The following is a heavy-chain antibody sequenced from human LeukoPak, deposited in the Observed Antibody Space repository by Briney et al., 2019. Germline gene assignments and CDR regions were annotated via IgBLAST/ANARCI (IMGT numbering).Heavy chain of an antibody. V-gene: IGHV3-48*03. J-gene: IGHJ4*02. CDR2: ISSSGSTI. CDR3: ARDQVTTSDLLGY. CDR1: GFTFSSYE. Sequence: PGGSLRLSCAASGFTFSSYEMNWVRQAPGKGLEWVSYISSSGSTIYYADSLKGRFTISRGNAKNSLYLQMNSPRAEDTAVYYCARDQVTTSDLLGYWGQGTLVTVSS. D-gene: IGHD4-17*01.